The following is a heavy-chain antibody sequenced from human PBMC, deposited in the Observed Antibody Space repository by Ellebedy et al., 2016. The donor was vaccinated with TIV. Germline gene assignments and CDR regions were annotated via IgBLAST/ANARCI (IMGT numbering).Heavy chain of an antibody. V-gene: IGHV3-21*01. CDR3: ARDRLGGSGSYAITCMDV. Sequence: GESLKISXAASGFTFSSYSMNWVRQAPGKGLEWVSSISSSSSYIYYADSVKGRFTISRDNAKNSLYLQMNSLRAEDTAVYYCARDRLGGSGSYAITCMDVWGQGTTVTVSS. D-gene: IGHD3-10*01. CDR2: ISSSSSYI. CDR1: GFTFSSYS. J-gene: IGHJ6*02.